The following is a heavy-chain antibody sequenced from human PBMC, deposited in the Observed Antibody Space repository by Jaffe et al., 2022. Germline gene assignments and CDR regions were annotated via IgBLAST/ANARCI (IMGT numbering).Heavy chain of an antibody. CDR2: IYWNDDK. Sequence: QITLKESGPTLVKPTQTLTLTCTFSGFSLSTSGVGVGWIRQPPGKALEWLALIYWNDDKRYSPSLKSRLTITKDTSKNQVVLTMTNMDPVDTATYYCAHLLGYCSGGSCYAYYYYYMDVWGKGTTVTVSS. V-gene: IGHV2-5*01. D-gene: IGHD2-15*01. CDR1: GFSLSTSGVG. CDR3: AHLLGYCSGGSCYAYYYYYMDV. J-gene: IGHJ6*03.